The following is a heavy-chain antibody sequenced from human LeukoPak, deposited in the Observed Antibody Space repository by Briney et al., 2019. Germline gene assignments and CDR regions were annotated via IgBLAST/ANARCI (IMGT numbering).Heavy chain of an antibody. CDR1: GFTFSSYS. Sequence: GGSLRLSCAASGFTFSSYSMHWVRQAPGKGLEWLAVISYDGSNKFYADSVKGRFTISRDNSKNTLYLQMNSLRAEDTAIYYCTREQDREATATVVGDSWGQGTLVTVSS. CDR3: TREQDREATATVVGDS. D-gene: IGHD4-23*01. CDR2: ISYDGSNK. J-gene: IGHJ4*02. V-gene: IGHV3-30*04.